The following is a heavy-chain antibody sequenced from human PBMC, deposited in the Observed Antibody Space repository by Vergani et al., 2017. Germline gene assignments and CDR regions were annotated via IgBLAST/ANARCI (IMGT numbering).Heavy chain of an antibody. Sequence: EVQLVESGGGLVQPGGSLRLSCAASGFTFSSYSMNWVRQAPGKGLEWVSYISSSSSTIYYADSVKGRFTISRDNAKNSLYLQMNSLRAEDTALYYCARGSGSYYPDYFDYWGQGTLVTVSS. V-gene: IGHV3-48*04. CDR1: GFTFSSYS. J-gene: IGHJ4*02. CDR3: ARGSGSYYPDYFDY. CDR2: ISSSSSTI. D-gene: IGHD3-10*01.